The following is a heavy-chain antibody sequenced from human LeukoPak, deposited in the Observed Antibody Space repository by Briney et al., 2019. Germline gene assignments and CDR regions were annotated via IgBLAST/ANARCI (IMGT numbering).Heavy chain of an antibody. CDR3: ARDKMRLLEYGSGSYDY. CDR1: GYTFTTYY. D-gene: IGHD3-10*01. CDR2: INPSGCST. V-gene: IGHV1-46*01. Sequence: GASVKVSCKASGYTFTTYYMHWVRQAPGQGLEWMGVINPSGCSTSYAQKFQGRVTMTRDTSTSTVYMELSSLRSEDTDVYYCARDKMRLLEYGSGSYDYWGQGTLVTVSS. J-gene: IGHJ4*02.